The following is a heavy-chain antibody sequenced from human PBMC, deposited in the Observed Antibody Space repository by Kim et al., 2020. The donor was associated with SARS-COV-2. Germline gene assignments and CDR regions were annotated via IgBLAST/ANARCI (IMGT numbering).Heavy chain of an antibody. D-gene: IGHD5-12*01. V-gene: IGHV3-30*04. CDR2: ISYDGSNK. CDR3: ARDRRRRDGYNYTDY. Sequence: GGSLRLSCAASGFTFSSYAMHWVRQAPGKGLEWVAVISYDGSNKYYVDSVKGRFTISRDNSKNTLYLQMNSLRAEDTAVYYCARDRRRRDGYNYTDYWGQGTLVTVSS. CDR1: GFTFSSYA. J-gene: IGHJ4*02.